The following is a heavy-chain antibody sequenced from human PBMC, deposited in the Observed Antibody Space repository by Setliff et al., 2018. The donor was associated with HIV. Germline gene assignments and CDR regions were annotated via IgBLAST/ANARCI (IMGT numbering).Heavy chain of an antibody. CDR2: MNPNSGAT. CDR1: GYTFSNYD. Sequence: ASVKVSCKASGYTFSNYDIIWVRRATGQGLEWMGWMNPNSGATGYAQKFKDRFIMTRDTSISTAYMELSSLTSEDTAVYYCASGKGVRGVIIRGGLDVWGKGTTVTVSS. CDR3: ASGKGVRGVIIRGGLDV. V-gene: IGHV1-8*01. J-gene: IGHJ6*04. D-gene: IGHD3-10*01.